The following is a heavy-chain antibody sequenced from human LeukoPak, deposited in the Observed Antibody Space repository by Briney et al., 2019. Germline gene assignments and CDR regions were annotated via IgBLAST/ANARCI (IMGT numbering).Heavy chain of an antibody. Sequence: PSETLSLTCTVSGGSISSYYWSWIRQPPGKGLEWFGYIYYSGSTNYNPSLKSRVTISVDTSKNQFSLKLSSVTAADTAVYYCARARSLYYYDDWGQGTLVTVSS. D-gene: IGHD2-8*01. CDR2: IYYSGST. V-gene: IGHV4-59*01. J-gene: IGHJ4*02. CDR1: GGSISSYY. CDR3: ARARSLYYYDD.